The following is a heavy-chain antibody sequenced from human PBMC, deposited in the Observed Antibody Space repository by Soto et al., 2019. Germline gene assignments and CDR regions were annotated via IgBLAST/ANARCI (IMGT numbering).Heavy chain of an antibody. CDR2: IKEDGSEK. CDR3: ADSGSYTDV. J-gene: IGHJ6*03. Sequence: EVQLVESGGGLVQPGGSLRLSCAASGFTFSSYWMTWVRQAPGKGLEWVANIKEDGSEKYYVDSVKGRFTISRDNAKNSVYLQMNSLRAEDTAVYYCADSGSYTDVWGKGTTVTVPS. V-gene: IGHV3-7*01. CDR1: GFTFSSYW. D-gene: IGHD5-12*01.